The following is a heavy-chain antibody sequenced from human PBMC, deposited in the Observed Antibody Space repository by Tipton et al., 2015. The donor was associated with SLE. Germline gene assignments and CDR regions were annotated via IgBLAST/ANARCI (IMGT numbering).Heavy chain of an antibody. CDR1: GGSISRSASY. Sequence: TLSLTCTVSGGSISRSASYWAWIRQHPGKGLEWIGYIYSSGSTYYNPSLKSRGTISADTSKNQFSLRLSSVTAADTAVYYCAREIVWFRNSQKHIWFDPWGQGTQVTVSS. J-gene: IGHJ5*02. CDR2: IYSSGST. V-gene: IGHV4-31*03. CDR3: AREIVWFRNSQKHIWFDP. D-gene: IGHD2-21*01.